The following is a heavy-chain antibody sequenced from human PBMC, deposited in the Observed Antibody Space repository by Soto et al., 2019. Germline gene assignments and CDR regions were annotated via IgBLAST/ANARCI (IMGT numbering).Heavy chain of an antibody. CDR2: ISGSGGST. CDR1: GFTFSSYA. D-gene: IGHD2-2*02. J-gene: IGHJ6*02. V-gene: IGHV3-23*01. Sequence: PVGALRLSCAASGFTFSSYAMSWVRQAPGKGLEWVSAISGSGGSTYYADSVKGRFTISRDNSKNTLYLQMNSLRAEDTAVYYCAKSALEYCSSTSCYRGGYYYGMDVWGQGTTVTVSS. CDR3: AKSALEYCSSTSCYRGGYYYGMDV.